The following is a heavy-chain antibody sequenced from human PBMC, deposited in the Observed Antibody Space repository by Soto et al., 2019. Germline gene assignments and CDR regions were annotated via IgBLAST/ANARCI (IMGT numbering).Heavy chain of an antibody. CDR1: GFTFTSYG. Sequence: QAHLVESGGGVVQPGRSLRLSCAASGFTFTSYGMHWVRQAPGTGLEWVAVISYDGGLQHYADSVKGRFTISRDNSKNMVLLQMNSLIAEDTAVFYCVSDRGFGHASVPYSWGQGTLVSVSS. CDR3: VSDRGFGHASVPYS. V-gene: IGHV3-30*03. J-gene: IGHJ4*02. CDR2: ISYDGGLQ. D-gene: IGHD3-10*01.